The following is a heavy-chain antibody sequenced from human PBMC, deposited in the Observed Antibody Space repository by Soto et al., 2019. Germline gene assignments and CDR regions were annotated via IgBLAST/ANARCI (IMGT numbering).Heavy chain of an antibody. CDR3: ARDLKPGGWEPLGY. CDR1: GYTFSNYG. V-gene: IGHV1-18*01. D-gene: IGHD1-26*01. Sequence: QVQLVQSGAEVKKPGASVKVSCKASGYTFSNYGVNWVRQAPGQGLEWMGWINAYNGNTNYAQNIQGRVTMTTDTSTSTAYMELRSLRSDDTAVYYCARDLKPGGWEPLGYWGQGTLVIVSS. J-gene: IGHJ4*02. CDR2: INAYNGNT.